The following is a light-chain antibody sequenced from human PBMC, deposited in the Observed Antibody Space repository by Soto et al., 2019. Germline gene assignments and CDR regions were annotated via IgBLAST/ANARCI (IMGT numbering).Light chain of an antibody. V-gene: IGKV3-15*01. J-gene: IGKJ1*01. CDR1: QSISSN. CDR3: QQYNDWPRT. CDR2: GAS. Sequence: EIVMTQSPATLSVSPGERATLSCRASQSISSNLAWYQQKPGQAPRLLMYGASTRATGIPARFSGSGSGTEFTLTISSLRSEDFAVYYCQQYNDWPRTFSQGTKVEIK.